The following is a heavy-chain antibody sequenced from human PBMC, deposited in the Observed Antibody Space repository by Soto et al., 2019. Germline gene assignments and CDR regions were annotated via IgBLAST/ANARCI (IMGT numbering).Heavy chain of an antibody. CDR3: ASGAVVTQYTYYGMDV. Sequence: GGSLRLSXAASGFTFSSYAMHWVRQAPGKGLEWVAVISYDGSNKYYADSVKGRFTISRDNSKNTLYLQMNSLRAEDTAVYYCASGAVVTQYTYYGMDVWGQGTTVTVSS. J-gene: IGHJ6*02. V-gene: IGHV3-30-3*01. D-gene: IGHD2-21*02. CDR2: ISYDGSNK. CDR1: GFTFSSYA.